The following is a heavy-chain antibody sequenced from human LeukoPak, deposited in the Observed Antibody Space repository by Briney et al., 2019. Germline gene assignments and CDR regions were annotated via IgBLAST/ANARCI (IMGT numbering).Heavy chain of an antibody. V-gene: IGHV4-61*02. D-gene: IGHD3-3*01. CDR1: GDSFSSGSYY. Sequence: PSETLSLTCTVSGDSFSSGSYYWSWIRQPAGRGLEWIGRIYTSESTNYNPSLKSRVTISVDTSKNQFSLNLSSVTAADTAVYYCARERGSPDFWGPRGFDYWGQGTLVTVSS. CDR3: ARERGSPDFWGPRGFDY. J-gene: IGHJ4*02. CDR2: IYTSEST.